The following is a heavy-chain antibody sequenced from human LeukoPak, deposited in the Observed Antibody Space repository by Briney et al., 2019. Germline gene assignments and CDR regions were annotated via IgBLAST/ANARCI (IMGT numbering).Heavy chain of an antibody. V-gene: IGHV3-23*01. CDR3: AKDRGGTMVRGATDY. CDR2: ISGSGGST. J-gene: IGHJ4*02. D-gene: IGHD3-10*01. CDR1: GFTFSSDA. Sequence: GGSLRLSCAASGFTFSSDAMSWVRQAPGKGLEWVSAISGSGGSTYYADSVKGRFTISRDNSKNTLYLQMNSLRAEDTAVYYCAKDRGGTMVRGATDYWGQGTLVTVSS.